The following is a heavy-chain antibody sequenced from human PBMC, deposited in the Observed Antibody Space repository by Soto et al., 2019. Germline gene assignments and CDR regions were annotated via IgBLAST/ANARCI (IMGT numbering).Heavy chain of an antibody. J-gene: IGHJ4*02. D-gene: IGHD5-18*01. CDR2: INPNSGGT. CDR3: ARCLGVDTSMIVGY. V-gene: IGHV1-2*02. Sequence: QVQLVQSGAEVTKPGASVKVSCKASGYTFTGYYIHWVRQAPGQGLEWMGWINPNSGGTNFAQKFQGRVTMTRDTAISTAYMELSGLRSDDTDIYYCARCLGVDTSMIVGYWGQGTLVSVSS. CDR1: GYTFTGYY.